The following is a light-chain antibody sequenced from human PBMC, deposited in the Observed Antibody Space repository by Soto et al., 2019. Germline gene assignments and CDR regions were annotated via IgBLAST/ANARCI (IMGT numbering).Light chain of an antibody. Sequence: QSVLTQPSSVSGSPGQSITISCPGTSSDVGGYNYVSWYQQYPGKAPKLMIYDVSNRPSGISNRFSGSKSGNTASLTISGLQAEDEADYYCSSYTSSSTLYVLGTGTKVTVL. CDR3: SSYTSSSTLYV. CDR1: SSDVGGYNY. J-gene: IGLJ1*01. CDR2: DVS. V-gene: IGLV2-14*01.